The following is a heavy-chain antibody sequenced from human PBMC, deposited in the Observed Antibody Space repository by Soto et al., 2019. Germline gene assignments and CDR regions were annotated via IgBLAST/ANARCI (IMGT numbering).Heavy chain of an antibody. J-gene: IGHJ6*02. Sequence: SVKVSCKASGGTFSSYAISWVRQAPGQGLEWMGGIIPIFGTANYAQKFQGRVTITADKSTSTAYMELSSLRSEDTAVYYCAREGVVVPAAIRRNYYYGMDVWGQGTTVTVSS. CDR2: IIPIFGTA. D-gene: IGHD2-2*02. CDR3: AREGVVVPAAIRRNYYYGMDV. CDR1: GGTFSSYA. V-gene: IGHV1-69*06.